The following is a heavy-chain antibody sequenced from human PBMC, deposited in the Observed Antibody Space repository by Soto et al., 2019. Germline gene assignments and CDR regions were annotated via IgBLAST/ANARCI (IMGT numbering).Heavy chain of an antibody. V-gene: IGHV4-59*01. Sequence: SETLYLTCTVSGGSISSYYWSWIRQPPGKGLEWIGYIYYSGSTNYNPSLKSRVTTSVDTSKNQFSLKLSSVTAADTAVYYCARIMAMVRGDPSYRFDPWGQGTLVTVSS. CDR3: ARIMAMVRGDPSYRFDP. D-gene: IGHD3-10*01. J-gene: IGHJ5*02. CDR2: IYYSGST. CDR1: GGSISSYY.